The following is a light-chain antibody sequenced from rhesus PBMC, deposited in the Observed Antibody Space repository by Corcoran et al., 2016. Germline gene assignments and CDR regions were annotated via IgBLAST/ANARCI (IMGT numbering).Light chain of an antibody. J-gene: IGKJ3*01. V-gene: IGKV1S12*01. CDR2: SSS. CDR1: QNIYSN. Sequence: DIQMTQSPSALSASVGDRVTISCRASQNIYSNLAWYQQKPGKAPKLLIYSSSSFQTGIPSRFSGSGSGTDFTLTISSLQPEDSAAYYCQHYYDNPFTFGPGTKLDIK. CDR3: QHYYDNPFT.